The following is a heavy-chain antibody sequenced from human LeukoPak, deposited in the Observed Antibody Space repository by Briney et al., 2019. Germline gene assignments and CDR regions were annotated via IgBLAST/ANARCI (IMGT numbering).Heavy chain of an antibody. CDR1: GFTFSSYG. J-gene: IGHJ6*03. D-gene: IGHD3-3*01. CDR3: ARAGYYDFWSGYKPDYMDV. CDR2: ISYDGSNK. V-gene: IGHV3-30*03. Sequence: GGSLRLSCAASGFTFSSYGMHWVRQAPGKGLEWVAVISYDGSNKYYADSVEGRFTISRDNSKNTLYLQMNSLRAEDTAVYYCARAGYYDFWSGYKPDYMDVWGKGTTVTVSS.